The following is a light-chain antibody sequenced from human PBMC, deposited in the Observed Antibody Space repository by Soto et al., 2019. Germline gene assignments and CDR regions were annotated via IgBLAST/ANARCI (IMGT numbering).Light chain of an antibody. Sequence: DIQMTQSPSSLTASVGDRVTITCRASQGISNYLAWYQQKPGKVPRLLISAASTLQSGVPSRFSGSGSGTDLTLTISSLQSEDVATYYCQKYDSAPRTFGPGTKVDIK. CDR1: QGISNY. J-gene: IGKJ3*01. V-gene: IGKV1-27*01. CDR2: AAS. CDR3: QKYDSAPRT.